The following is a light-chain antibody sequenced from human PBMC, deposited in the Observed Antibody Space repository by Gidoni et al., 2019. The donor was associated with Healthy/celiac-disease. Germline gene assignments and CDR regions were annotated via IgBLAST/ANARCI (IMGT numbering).Light chain of an antibody. Sequence: DIVMTQSPDSLAASLGERATINCKSSQSVLYSSNNKNYLAWYQQKPGQPPELLISWASTRESGVPDRFSGSGSGTDFTLTISSLQAEDVAVYYCQQYYNIPYIFXQXTKLEIK. CDR3: QQYYNIPYI. CDR2: WAS. J-gene: IGKJ2*01. V-gene: IGKV4-1*01. CDR1: QSVLYSSNNKNY.